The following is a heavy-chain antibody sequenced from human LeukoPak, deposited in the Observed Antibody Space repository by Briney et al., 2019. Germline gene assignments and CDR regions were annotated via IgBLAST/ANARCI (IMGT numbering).Heavy chain of an antibody. Sequence: GSLRLSCAASGFTFSSYAMSWVRQPPGKGLEWIGSIYYSGSTYYNPSLKSRVTISVDTSKNQFSLKLSSVTAADTAVYYCARQGRVITFGGVIVTTTYYWGQGTLVTVSS. CDR3: ARQGRVITFGGVIVTTTYY. CDR2: IYYSGST. J-gene: IGHJ4*02. CDR1: GFTFSSYA. V-gene: IGHV4-39*01. D-gene: IGHD3-16*02.